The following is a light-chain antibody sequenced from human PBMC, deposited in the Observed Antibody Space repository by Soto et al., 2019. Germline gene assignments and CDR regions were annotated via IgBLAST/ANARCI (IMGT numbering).Light chain of an antibody. CDR1: QTVINTY. Sequence: EIVLTQSPGTLSLSPGERATLSCRASQTVINTYLAWYQQKPGQAPRLLIYGASSRATGVPDRFSGSGSGTDFTLTISRLEPEDFAVYFGQQYGSSPLTFGGGTKVEIK. CDR3: QQYGSSPLT. V-gene: IGKV3-20*01. CDR2: GAS. J-gene: IGKJ4*01.